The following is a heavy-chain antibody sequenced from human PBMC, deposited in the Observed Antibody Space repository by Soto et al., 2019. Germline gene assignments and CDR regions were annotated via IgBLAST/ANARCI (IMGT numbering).Heavy chain of an antibody. CDR1: GFMFSGYG. D-gene: IGHD3-10*01. J-gene: IGHJ6*01. Sequence: QVKLVESGGDVVQPGRSLRLSCAASGFMFSGYGMHWVRQAPGKGLEWVAVIWSGGDMEYYAESVRGRFNISRDHFKNTLYLQMNSLRAEDTAVYFCARWGVSDAAGGVEVWCQGPTVTVSS. V-gene: IGHV3-33*01. CDR3: ARWGVSDAAGGVEV. CDR2: IWSGGDME.